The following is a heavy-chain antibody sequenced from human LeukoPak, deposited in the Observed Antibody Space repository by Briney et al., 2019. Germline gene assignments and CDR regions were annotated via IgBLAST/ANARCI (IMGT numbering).Heavy chain of an antibody. D-gene: IGHD3-10*01. J-gene: IGHJ4*02. Sequence: GGSLRLSCAPSGFIFSDYWFHWVRQTPGQGLVWVAAINRDGTGTSHADSVRGRFTVSRDNAKNTLYLQMNSLRAEGTAVYYCGGEVRGATGYWGQGTLVTVSS. V-gene: IGHV3-74*01. CDR3: GGEVRGATGY. CDR2: INRDGTGT. CDR1: GFIFSDYW.